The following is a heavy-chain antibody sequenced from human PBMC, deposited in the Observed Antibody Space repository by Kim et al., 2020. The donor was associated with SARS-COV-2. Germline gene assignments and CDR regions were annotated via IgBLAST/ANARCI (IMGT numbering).Heavy chain of an antibody. V-gene: IGHV3-23*01. D-gene: IGHD1-26*01. J-gene: IGHJ4*02. CDR1: GFTFSSYA. Sequence: GGSLRLSCVASGFTFSSYAMSWVRQAPGKGLEYVSAITRSGDSTYYADSVKGRFTISRDNSKNTVYLQMNSLRAEDTAVFYCAKFVGATPLGDYFEYWGQGTLVTVSS. CDR2: ITRSGDST. CDR3: AKFVGATPLGDYFEY.